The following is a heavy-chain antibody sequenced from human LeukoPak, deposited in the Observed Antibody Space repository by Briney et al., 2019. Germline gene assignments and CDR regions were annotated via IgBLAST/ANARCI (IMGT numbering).Heavy chain of an antibody. CDR3: ARDRGYYYYGMDA. J-gene: IGHJ6*02. CDR2: IWYDGSNK. Sequence: GRSLRLSCAASGFTFSTYDIHWVRQAPGKGLEWVAVIWYDGSNKYYADSVKGRFTISRDNSKNTLYLQMNSLRAEDTAVYYCARDRGYYYYGMDAWGQGTTVTVSS. V-gene: IGHV3-33*01. CDR1: GFTFSTYD.